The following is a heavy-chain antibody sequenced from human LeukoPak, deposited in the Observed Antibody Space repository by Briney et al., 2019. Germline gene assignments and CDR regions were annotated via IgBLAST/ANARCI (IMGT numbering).Heavy chain of an antibody. D-gene: IGHD3-22*01. CDR3: AKGGTTSCYSRIDY. CDR2: ICGNGGNT. V-gene: IGHV3-23*01. CDR1: GFTFSTYA. Sequence: SGGSLRLSCAASGFTFSTYAMTWVRQAPGKGLEWVSVICGNGGNTYYADSVKGRFTISRGDSKNTLYLQMNSLRAEDTATYYCAKGGTTSCYSRIDYWGQGTLVTVSS. J-gene: IGHJ4*02.